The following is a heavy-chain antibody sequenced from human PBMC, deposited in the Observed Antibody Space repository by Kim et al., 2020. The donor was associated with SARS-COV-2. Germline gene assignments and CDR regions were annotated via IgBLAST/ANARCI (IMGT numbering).Heavy chain of an antibody. CDR3: ARPHSSGWYTLSDWFDP. CDR2: IYYSGST. CDR1: GGSISSSSYY. Sequence: SETLSLTCTVSGGSISSSSYYWGWIRQPPGKGLEWIGSIYYSGSTYYNPSLKSRVTISVDTSKNQFSLKLSSVTAADTAVYYCARPHSSGWYTLSDWFDPWGQGTLVTVSS. J-gene: IGHJ5*02. D-gene: IGHD6-19*01. V-gene: IGHV4-39*01.